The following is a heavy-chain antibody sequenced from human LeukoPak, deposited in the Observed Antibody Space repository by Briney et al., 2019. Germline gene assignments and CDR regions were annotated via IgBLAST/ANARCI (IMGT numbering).Heavy chain of an antibody. CDR1: GYTVSSNY. CDR2: IYSGGST. V-gene: IGHV3-66*01. Sequence: GGLAFLFRAASGYTVSSNYMTWVRQAPGKGLEWVSVIYSGGSTYYADSVKGRFTISRDNSKNTLYLQMNSLRAEDTAVYYCARYGSGWWGVNVDYCDHWGQSTLVTVSS. J-gene: IGHJ4*02. CDR3: ARYGSGWWGVNVDYCDH. D-gene: IGHD6-19*01.